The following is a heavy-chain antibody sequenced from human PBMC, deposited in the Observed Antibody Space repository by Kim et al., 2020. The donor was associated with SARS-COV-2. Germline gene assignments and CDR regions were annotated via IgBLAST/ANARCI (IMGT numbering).Heavy chain of an antibody. CDR2: INHSGST. J-gene: IGHJ5*02. CDR3: ARGSREYYGSGSYWDWFDP. V-gene: IGHV4-34*01. CDR1: GGSFSGYY. D-gene: IGHD3-10*01. Sequence: SEALSLTCAVYGGSFSGYYWSWIRQPPGKGLEWIGEINHSGSTNYNPSLKSRVTISVDTSKNQFSLKLSSVTAADTAVYYCARGSREYYGSGSYWDWFDP.